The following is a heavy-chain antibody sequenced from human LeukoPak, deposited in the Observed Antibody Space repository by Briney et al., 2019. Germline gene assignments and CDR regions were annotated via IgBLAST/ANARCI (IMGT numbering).Heavy chain of an antibody. CDR2: INEDESEK. V-gene: IGHV3-7*05. J-gene: IGHJ4*02. D-gene: IGHD6-19*01. CDR1: GFTFSSYW. CDR3: ARIRSSGSDC. Sequence: PGGSLRLSCAASGFTFSSYWMSWVRQAPGKGLEWVANINEDESEKYYVDSVKGRFTISRDNAKNSLYLQMNSLRAEDTAVYYYARIRSSGSDCWGQGTLVTVSS.